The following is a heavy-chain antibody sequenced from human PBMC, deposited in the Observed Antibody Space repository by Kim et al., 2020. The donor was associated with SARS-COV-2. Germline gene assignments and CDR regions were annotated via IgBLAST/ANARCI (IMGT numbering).Heavy chain of an antibody. CDR3: ARGTAGTWNWFDP. J-gene: IGHJ5*02. CDR1: GFTFSDYY. Sequence: GGSLRLSCAASGFTFSDYYMTWIRQAPGKGLEWVSYISGSGSAIYYADSVKGRFTISRDNAKNSLYLQMNSLRAEDTAVYYCARGTAGTWNWFDPWGQGTLVTISS. CDR2: ISGSGSAI. D-gene: IGHD6-13*01. V-gene: IGHV3-11*01.